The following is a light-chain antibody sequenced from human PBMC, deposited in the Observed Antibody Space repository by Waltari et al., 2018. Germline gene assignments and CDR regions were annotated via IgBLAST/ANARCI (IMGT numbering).Light chain of an antibody. Sequence: EIVLTQSPGTLSLSPGERATLSCRASQSISKYLAWYPQKPGQAPRLLIYHASSRAAGIPDRFSGSGYGTDFSLTISRLEPEGFAVYYCQHYESLPVTFGQGTKVEIK. CDR1: QSISKY. CDR2: HAS. V-gene: IGKV3-20*01. CDR3: QHYESLPVT. J-gene: IGKJ1*01.